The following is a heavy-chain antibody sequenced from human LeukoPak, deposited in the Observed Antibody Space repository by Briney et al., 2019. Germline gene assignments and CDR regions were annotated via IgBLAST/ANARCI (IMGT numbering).Heavy chain of an antibody. CDR2: MNPNSGNT. CDR3: ARGLYLVATTVEYYFDY. D-gene: IGHD5-12*01. Sequence: GASVKVSCKASGYSLTSYEINWVRQATGQGLEWMGWMNPNSGNTDYAQKFQGRVTMTRNTSISTAYMELSSLRSEDTAVYYCARGLYLVATTVEYYFDYWGQGTLVTVSS. J-gene: IGHJ4*02. CDR1: GYSLTSYE. V-gene: IGHV1-8*01.